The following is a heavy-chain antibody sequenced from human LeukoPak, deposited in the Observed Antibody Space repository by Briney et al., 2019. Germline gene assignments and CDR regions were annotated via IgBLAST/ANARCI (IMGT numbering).Heavy chain of an antibody. D-gene: IGHD5-12*01. Sequence: VALVKVSCKASGYTFTGYYMHWVRQAPGQGLEWMGWINPNSGGTNYAQKFQGRVTMTRDTSISTAYMELSRLRSDDTDVYYCASGIGGYDLWDYWGQGTLVTVSS. CDR3: ASGIGGYDLWDY. J-gene: IGHJ4*02. CDR2: INPNSGGT. CDR1: GYTFTGYY. V-gene: IGHV1-2*02.